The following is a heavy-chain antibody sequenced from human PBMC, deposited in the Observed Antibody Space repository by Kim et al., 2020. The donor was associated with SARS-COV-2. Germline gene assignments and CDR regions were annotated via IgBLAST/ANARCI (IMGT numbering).Heavy chain of an antibody. D-gene: IGHD2-15*01. CDR1: GGSISSSSYY. CDR3: ARHGSRGGYCSGGSCGIDP. CDR2: IYYSGST. V-gene: IGHV4-39*01. J-gene: IGHJ5*02. Sequence: SETLSLTCTVSGGSISSSSYYWGWIRQPPGKGLEWIGSIYYSGSTYYNPSLKSRVTISVDTSKNQFSLKLSSVTAADTAVYYCARHGSRGGYCSGGSCGIDPWGQGTLVTVSS.